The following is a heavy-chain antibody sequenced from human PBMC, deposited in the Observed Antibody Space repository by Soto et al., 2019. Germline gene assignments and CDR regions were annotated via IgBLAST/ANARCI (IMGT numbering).Heavy chain of an antibody. CDR3: ARNVILTTVTTCFDY. V-gene: IGHV4-39*01. CDR1: GGSISSSSYY. D-gene: IGHD4-17*01. Sequence: QLQLQESGPGLVKPSETLSLTCTVSGGSISSSSYYWGWIRQPPGKGLEWIGSIYYSGSTYYNPSLRRRGTISVDTSKNQFSLKLSSVTAADTAVYYCARNVILTTVTTCFDYWGQGTLVTVSS. J-gene: IGHJ4*02. CDR2: IYYSGST.